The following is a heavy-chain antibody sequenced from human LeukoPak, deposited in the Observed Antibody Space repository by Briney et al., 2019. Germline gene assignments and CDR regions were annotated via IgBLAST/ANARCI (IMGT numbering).Heavy chain of an antibody. CDR3: AREGTTYYYGSGTPGFDY. CDR1: GGSISSGGYY. V-gene: IGHV4-31*03. D-gene: IGHD3-10*01. J-gene: IGHJ4*02. CDR2: IYYSGST. Sequence: SQTLSLTCTVSGGSISSGGYYWSWIRQHPGKGLEWIGYIYYSGSTYYNPSLKSRVTISVDTSKNQFFLKLSSVTAADTAVYYCAREGTTYYYGSGTPGFDYWGQGTLVTVSS.